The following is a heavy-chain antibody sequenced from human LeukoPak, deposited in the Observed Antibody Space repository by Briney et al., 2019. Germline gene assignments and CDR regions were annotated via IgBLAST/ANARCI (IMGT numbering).Heavy chain of an antibody. CDR2: IHRSGST. CDR3: AREIIGGFNPGAY. J-gene: IGHJ4*02. D-gene: IGHD3-16*02. V-gene: IGHV4-4*02. Sequence: SETLSLTCTVSLDSTTSNFWSWVRQPPGKGLEYIGEIHRSGSTNYNPSLQRRVTISIDRPKNQIALELSSVTAADTAVYYCAREIIGGFNPGAYWGQGTLVTVSS. CDR1: LDSTTSNF.